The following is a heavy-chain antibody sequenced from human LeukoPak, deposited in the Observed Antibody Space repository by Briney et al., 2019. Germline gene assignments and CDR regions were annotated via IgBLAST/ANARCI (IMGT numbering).Heavy chain of an antibody. D-gene: IGHD6-6*01. CDR3: VREYSSSSGRAFDI. CDR2: ISTDGSST. CDR1: GFTFSSYW. J-gene: IGHJ3*02. V-gene: IGHV3-74*01. Sequence: GGSLRLSCAASGFTFSSYWMHWVRQAPGKGLVWVSRISTDGSSTISADSVKGRFTISRDNAKNTLYIQMNSLRAEDTAVYYCVREYSSSSGRAFDIWGQGTMVTVSP.